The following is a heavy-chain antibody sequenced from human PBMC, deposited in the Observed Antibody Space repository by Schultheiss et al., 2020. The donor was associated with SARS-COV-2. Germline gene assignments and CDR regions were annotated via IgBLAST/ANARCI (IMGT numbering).Heavy chain of an antibody. CDR2: IGGSGVST. J-gene: IGHJ6*03. Sequence: GESLKISCAASGFAFSNYAMSWVRQAPGKVLEWVSAIGGSGVSTYYADSVRGRFIISRDKSKSTLYLQMNSLRAEDTAVYYCAREGTADTAMVLGYYMDVWGKGTTVTVSS. CDR1: GFAFSNYA. D-gene: IGHD5-18*01. V-gene: IGHV3-23*01. CDR3: AREGTADTAMVLGYYMDV.